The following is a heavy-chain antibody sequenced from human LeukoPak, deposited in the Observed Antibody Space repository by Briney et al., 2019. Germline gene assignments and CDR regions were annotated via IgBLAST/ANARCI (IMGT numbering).Heavy chain of an antibody. D-gene: IGHD3-22*01. CDR1: GFSLGTRAVG. Sequence: SGPTLFHPTPTLTLTCTFSGFSLGTRAVGVGWIRQPPGKALEWLTLVPRDDDKRYSPSLKRRLTITKDTSGNQVVLTMTNMDPVDTATYYCAHATLVYDSSGYYMGWFDPWGQGTLVTVSS. V-gene: IGHV2-5*02. CDR3: AHATLVYDSSGYYMGWFDP. CDR2: VPRDDDK. J-gene: IGHJ5*02.